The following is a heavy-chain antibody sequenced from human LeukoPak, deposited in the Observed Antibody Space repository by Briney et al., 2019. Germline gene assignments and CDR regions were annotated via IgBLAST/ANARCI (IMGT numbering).Heavy chain of an antibody. Sequence: PGGSLRLSCAASGFTFSSYWMIWVRQAPGKGLEWVANIKQDGSEKYYVDSVKGRFTISRDNAKNSLYLQMNSLRAEGTAVYYCARGLPQRTGYYFDYWGQGTLVTVSS. CDR1: GFTFSSYW. CDR3: ARGLPQRTGYYFDY. CDR2: IKQDGSEK. J-gene: IGHJ4*02. V-gene: IGHV3-7*01. D-gene: IGHD1-14*01.